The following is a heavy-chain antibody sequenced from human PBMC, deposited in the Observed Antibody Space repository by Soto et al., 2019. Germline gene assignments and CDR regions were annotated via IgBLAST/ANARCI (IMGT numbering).Heavy chain of an antibody. CDR3: AKEPNYYDSSGYYYTNWFDP. J-gene: IGHJ5*02. Sequence: GGSLRLSCAASGFTFSSYAMSWVRQAPGKGLEWVSAISGSGGSTYYADSVKGRFTISRDNSKNTLYLQMNSLRAEDTAVYYCAKEPNYYDSSGYYYTNWFDPWGQGTLVTVSS. CDR2: ISGSGGST. D-gene: IGHD3-22*01. V-gene: IGHV3-23*01. CDR1: GFTFSSYA.